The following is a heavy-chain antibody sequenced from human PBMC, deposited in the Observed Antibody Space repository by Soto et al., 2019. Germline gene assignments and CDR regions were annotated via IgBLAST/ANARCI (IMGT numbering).Heavy chain of an antibody. J-gene: IGHJ5*02. CDR1: GYTFTGYY. CDR2: INPNSGGT. V-gene: IGHV1-2*04. Sequence: QVQLVQPGAEVKKPGASVKVSCKASGYTFTGYYMHWVRQAHGQGLEWMGWINPNSGGTNYAQKFQGWVTMTRDTSISTAYMELSRLRSDDTAVYYCARDSGSGSYSRLNWFDPWGQGTLVTVSS. D-gene: IGHD3-10*01. CDR3: ARDSGSGSYSRLNWFDP.